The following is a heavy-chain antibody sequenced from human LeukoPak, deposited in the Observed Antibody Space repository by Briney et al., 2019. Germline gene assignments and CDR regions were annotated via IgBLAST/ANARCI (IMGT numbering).Heavy chain of an antibody. CDR3: ARGVPLSCYSRYCYYYGMDV. Sequence: ASVKVSCKASGYTFPNYGIIWVRQAPGQGLEWMGWIIDYNGHTNYAQKLQGRVTMATDTSTSTAYMELSSLRSEDTAVYYCARGVPLSCYSRYCYYYGMDVWGQGTTVTVSS. CDR1: GYTFPNYG. D-gene: IGHD2-15*01. V-gene: IGHV1-18*01. CDR2: IIDYNGHT. J-gene: IGHJ6*02.